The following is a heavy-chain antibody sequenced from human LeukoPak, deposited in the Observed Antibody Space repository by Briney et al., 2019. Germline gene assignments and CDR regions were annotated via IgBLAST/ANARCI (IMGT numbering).Heavy chain of an antibody. V-gene: IGHV3-7*01. D-gene: IGHD1-14*01. Sequence: PGGSLRLSCAASGFTFSSYSMNWARQAPGKGLELVANIKQDGSEKYYVDSVRGRFTISRDNAKNSLYLQTNSLRAEDTAVYYCARNQRRLDYWGQGTLVTVSS. CDR3: ARNQRRLDY. CDR2: IKQDGSEK. J-gene: IGHJ4*02. CDR1: GFTFSSYS.